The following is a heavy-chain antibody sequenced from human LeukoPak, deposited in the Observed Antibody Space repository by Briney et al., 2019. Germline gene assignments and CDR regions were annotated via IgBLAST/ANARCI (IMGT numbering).Heavy chain of an antibody. CDR3: ARGIIGAAAALGL. Sequence: PSETLSLTCTVSGGSISSYYWSWIRQPAGKGLEWIGRIYTSGSTNYNPSLKSRVTISVDKSKNQFSLKLNSVTAADTAVYYCARGIIGAAAALGLWGQGTLVTVPS. J-gene: IGHJ4*02. CDR1: GGSISSYY. CDR2: IYTSGST. D-gene: IGHD6-13*01. V-gene: IGHV4-4*07.